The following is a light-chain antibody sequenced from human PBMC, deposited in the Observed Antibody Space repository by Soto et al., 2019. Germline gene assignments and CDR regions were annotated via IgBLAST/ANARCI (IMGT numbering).Light chain of an antibody. CDR3: QSYDSSLGGLHFV. J-gene: IGLJ1*01. CDR1: SSNIGAGYD. V-gene: IGLV1-40*01. Sequence: QAVVTQPPSVSGAPGQRVTISCTGSSSNIGAGYDVHWYQQLPGTAPKLLIFANTNRPSGVPDRFSASRSGTSASLAITGLQAEDEADYYCQSYDSSLGGLHFVFGTGTKLTVL. CDR2: ANT.